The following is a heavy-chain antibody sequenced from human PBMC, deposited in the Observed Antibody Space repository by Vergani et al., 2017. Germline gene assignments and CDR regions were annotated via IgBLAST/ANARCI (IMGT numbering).Heavy chain of an antibody. V-gene: IGHV4-39*01. CDR2: IYYSGST. CDR1: GGSISSSSYY. CDR3: ARHSAHNYYDFWSGYYGGGAFDI. D-gene: IGHD3-3*01. Sequence: QLQLQESGPGLVKPSETLSLTCTVSGGSISSSSYYWGWIRQPPGKGLEWIGSIYYSGSTYYNPSLKSLVTISVDPSKNQFSLKLSSVTAADTAVYYCARHSAHNYYDFWSGYYGGGAFDIWGQGTMVTVSS. J-gene: IGHJ3*02.